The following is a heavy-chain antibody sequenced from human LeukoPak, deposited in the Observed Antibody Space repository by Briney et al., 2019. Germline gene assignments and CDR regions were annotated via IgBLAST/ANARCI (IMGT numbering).Heavy chain of an antibody. Sequence: SETLSLTCTVSSGSISSYYWSWIRQPPGKGLECIGYIYYSGSTNYTPSLKSRVTISVDTYKNQFSLKLSSVTAADTAVYYCARAVTSSSYHYFDYWGQGTLVTVSS. D-gene: IGHD6-6*01. V-gene: IGHV4-59*01. J-gene: IGHJ4*02. CDR1: SGSISSYY. CDR3: ARAVTSSSYHYFDY. CDR2: IYYSGST.